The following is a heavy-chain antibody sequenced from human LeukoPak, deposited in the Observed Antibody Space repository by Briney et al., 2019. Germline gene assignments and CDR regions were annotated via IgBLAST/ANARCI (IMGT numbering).Heavy chain of an antibody. D-gene: IGHD3-3*01. CDR2: ISYDGSNK. CDR3: ATGGKFDFWSGYHIDN. CDR1: GFTLSSNA. J-gene: IGHJ4*02. V-gene: IGHV3-30*04. Sequence: GRSLRLSCEVSGFTLSSNAMHWVRQAPGKGLEWVAVISYDGSNKNFADSVKGRFTVSRDNSKHTLYLRMNSLRSDDTAMYYCATGGKFDFWSGYHIDNWGQGTLVTVSS.